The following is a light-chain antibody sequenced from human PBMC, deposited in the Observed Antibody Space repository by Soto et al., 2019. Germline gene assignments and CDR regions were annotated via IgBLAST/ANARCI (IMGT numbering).Light chain of an antibody. CDR3: QQYDNLPLT. Sequence: DIQMTQSPSSLSASVGDRVTITCQASQDISNYLNWYQQKPGKAPKLLHYDASNLETGVPSRFSGSRSETDFTFTISSLQPEDIATYYCQQYDNLPLTFGGGTKVEIK. V-gene: IGKV1-33*01. J-gene: IGKJ4*01. CDR1: QDISNY. CDR2: DAS.